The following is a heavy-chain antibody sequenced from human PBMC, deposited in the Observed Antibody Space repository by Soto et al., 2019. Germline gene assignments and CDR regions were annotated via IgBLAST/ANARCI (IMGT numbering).Heavy chain of an antibody. D-gene: IGHD3-3*01. CDR1: GYSFAGYW. J-gene: IGHJ3*02. Sequence: GESLKISCKGSGYSFAGYWITWVRQKPGKGLEWMGRIDPSDSQTYYSPSFQGHVTISADKSISTAYLQWSSLKASDTAMYYCARRITIFGVASDAFDIWGQGTMVTVSS. V-gene: IGHV5-10-1*01. CDR2: IDPSDSQT. CDR3: ARRITIFGVASDAFDI.